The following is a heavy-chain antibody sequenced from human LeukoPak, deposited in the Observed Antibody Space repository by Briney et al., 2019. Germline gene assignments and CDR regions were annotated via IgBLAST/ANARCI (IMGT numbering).Heavy chain of an antibody. CDR3: ARVTSGYSSSWSDY. Sequence: SETLSLTCTVSGGSISSSSYYWGWIRQPPGKGLEWIGSIYYSGSTHYNPSLKSRVTISVDTSKNQFSLELSSVTAADTAMYYCARVTSGYSSSWSDYWGQGTLVTVSS. CDR2: IYYSGST. V-gene: IGHV4-39*01. D-gene: IGHD6-13*01. CDR1: GGSISSSSYY. J-gene: IGHJ4*02.